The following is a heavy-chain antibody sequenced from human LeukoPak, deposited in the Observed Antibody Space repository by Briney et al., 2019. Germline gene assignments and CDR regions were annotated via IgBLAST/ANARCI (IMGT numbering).Heavy chain of an antibody. Sequence: GGSLRLSCAASGVIFSSYAMSWVRQAPGRGPEWVSVISGSGGSRYYADTVKGRFTISRDNSKNTLYLQMNSLRAEDTAVYYCAKEGQDYYDSSGYFPYYFDYWGQGTLVTVSS. CDR3: AKEGQDYYDSSGYFPYYFDY. D-gene: IGHD3-22*01. CDR1: GVIFSSYA. CDR2: ISGSGGSR. J-gene: IGHJ4*02. V-gene: IGHV3-23*01.